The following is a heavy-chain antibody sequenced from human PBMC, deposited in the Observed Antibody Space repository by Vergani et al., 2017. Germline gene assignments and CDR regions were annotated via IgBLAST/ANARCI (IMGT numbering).Heavy chain of an antibody. D-gene: IGHD2-2*01. V-gene: IGHV1-46*01. J-gene: IGHJ5*02. Sequence: QVQVVQSGAEVKKPGASVKVSCKASGYTFTSYYMHWVRQAPGQGLEWMGIINPSGGSTSYAQKFQGRVTMTRDTSTSTVYMELSSLRPEDTAVYYCARDSRYCSSTSCYVGRDWFDPWGQGTLVTVSS. CDR2: INPSGGST. CDR1: GYTFTSYY. CDR3: ARDSRYCSSTSCYVGRDWFDP.